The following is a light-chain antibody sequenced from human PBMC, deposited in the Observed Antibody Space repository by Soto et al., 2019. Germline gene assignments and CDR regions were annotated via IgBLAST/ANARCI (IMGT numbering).Light chain of an antibody. CDR1: QDIKNY. V-gene: IGKV1-33*01. CDR3: QQYDNRLT. J-gene: IGKJ4*01. CDR2: EAS. Sequence: DIQMTQSPSSLSASVGDRVTITCQASQDIKNYLNWYQQKPGKDPKLLIYEASNLERGVPLKYNRSGSGTDFTFTISSLQPEDVGTYYCQQYDNRLTFGGGTKVEIK.